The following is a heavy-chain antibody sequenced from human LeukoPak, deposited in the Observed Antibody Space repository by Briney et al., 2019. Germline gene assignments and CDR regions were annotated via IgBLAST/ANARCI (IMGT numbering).Heavy chain of an antibody. V-gene: IGHV3-43*02. Sequence: GGSLRLSCAASGFTFDDYAMHWVRQAPGKGLEWVSLINGDGGSTYYADSVKGRFTISRDNSKNSLYLQMNSLRTEDTALYYCAKDIAAAADYYYYYMDVWGKGTTVTVSS. D-gene: IGHD6-13*01. CDR3: AKDIAAAADYYYYYMDV. CDR2: INGDGGST. CDR1: GFTFDDYA. J-gene: IGHJ6*03.